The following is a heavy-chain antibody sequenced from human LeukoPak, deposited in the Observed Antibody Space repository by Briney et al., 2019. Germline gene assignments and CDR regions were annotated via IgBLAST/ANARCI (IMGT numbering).Heavy chain of an antibody. D-gene: IGHD5-18*01. J-gene: IGHJ4*02. CDR1: GGSISSSSYY. V-gene: IGHV4-39*07. CDR2: IYYSGST. CDR3: ARGIRRVDY. Sequence: SETLSLTCTVSGGSISSSSYYWGWIRQPPGKGLEWIGSIYYSGSTYYNPSLKSRVTISVDTSKNQFSLKLSSVTAADTAVYYCARGIRRVDYWGQGTLVTVSS.